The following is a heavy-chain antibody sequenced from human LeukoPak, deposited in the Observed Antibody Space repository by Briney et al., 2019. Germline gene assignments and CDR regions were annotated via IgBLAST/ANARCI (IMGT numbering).Heavy chain of an antibody. D-gene: IGHD3-22*01. CDR2: INPNSGGT. CDR1: GYSFTGYY. J-gene: IGHJ4*02. V-gene: IGHV1-2*02. CDR3: ARTVVYYDSSGYCA. Sequence: ASVKVSCKASGYSFTGYYMHWVRQAPGQGLEWMGWINPNSGGTNYAQKFQGRVTMTRDTSINTAYMELSRLRSDDTAVYYCARTVVYYDSSGYCAWGQGTLVTVSS.